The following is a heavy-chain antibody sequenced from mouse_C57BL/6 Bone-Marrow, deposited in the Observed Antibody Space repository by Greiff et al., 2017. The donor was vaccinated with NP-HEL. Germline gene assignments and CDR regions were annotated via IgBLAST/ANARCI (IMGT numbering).Heavy chain of an antibody. CDR1: GYTFTSYG. J-gene: IGHJ3*01. Sequence: VQGVESGAELARPGASVKLSCKASGYTFTSYGISWVKQRTGQGLEWIGEIYPRSGNTYYNEKFKGKATLTADKSSSTAYMELRSLTSEDSAVYFCARERVIYYYGSEFAYWGQGTLVTVSA. CDR3: ARERVIYYYGSEFAY. CDR2: IYPRSGNT. V-gene: IGHV1-81*01. D-gene: IGHD1-1*01.